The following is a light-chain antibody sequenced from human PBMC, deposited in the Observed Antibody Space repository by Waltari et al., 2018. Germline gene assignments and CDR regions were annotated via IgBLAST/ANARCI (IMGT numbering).Light chain of an antibody. CDR1: QSVTID. Sequence: EIVLTQSPGTVSLSPGESATFSCWASQSVTIDLAWYQQKPGQAPRLLIYRASSRATGIPDRFSGSGSGTDFSLTISSLEPEDFAVYYCQQYVGLPVTFGQGTKVEVK. V-gene: IGKV3-20*01. CDR3: QQYVGLPVT. CDR2: RAS. J-gene: IGKJ1*01.